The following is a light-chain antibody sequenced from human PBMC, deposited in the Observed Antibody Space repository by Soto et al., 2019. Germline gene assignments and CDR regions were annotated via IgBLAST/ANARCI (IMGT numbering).Light chain of an antibody. V-gene: IGLV1-51*01. Sequence: QSVLTQPPSVSAAPGQTVIISCSGSSSNIGNSYVSWYQQLPGTAPKLLIYDNNKRPSGIPDRFSGFKSGTSATLGITGLQTGDEADYYCGTWDSSLSAVVFGGGTKVTVL. J-gene: IGLJ2*01. CDR1: SSNIGNSY. CDR3: GTWDSSLSAVV. CDR2: DNN.